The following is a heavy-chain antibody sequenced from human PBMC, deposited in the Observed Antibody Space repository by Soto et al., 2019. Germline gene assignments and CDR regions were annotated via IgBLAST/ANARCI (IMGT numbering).Heavy chain of an antibody. V-gene: IGHV3-21*01. CDR2: ISSSSSYI. J-gene: IGHJ4*02. CDR3: ARVRAATMKYYFDY. Sequence: XGSLRLSFAASGFTFSSYSMNWVRQAPGKGLEWVSSISSSSSYIYYADSVKGRFTISRDNAKNSLYLQMNSLRAEDTAVYYCARVRAATMKYYFDYWGQGTLVTVSS. CDR1: GFTFSSYS. D-gene: IGHD2-15*01.